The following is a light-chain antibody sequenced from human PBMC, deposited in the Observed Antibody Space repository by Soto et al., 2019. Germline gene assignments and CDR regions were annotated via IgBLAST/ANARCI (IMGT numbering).Light chain of an antibody. Sequence: EIAMTQSPGTLSVSPGDSATLSCRASQSVGSRLAWYQQKPGQAPRLLIYAASTRATGIPARFSAFGSGTEFTLTISDLLSEDFAFSYCQQYHNWPLYTVGQGTNLDIK. CDR2: AAS. CDR1: QSVGSR. V-gene: IGKV3-15*01. J-gene: IGKJ2*01. CDR3: QQYHNWPLYT.